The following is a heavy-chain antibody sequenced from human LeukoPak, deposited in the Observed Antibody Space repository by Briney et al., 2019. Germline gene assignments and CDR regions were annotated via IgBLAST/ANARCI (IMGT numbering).Heavy chain of an antibody. V-gene: IGHV3-48*04. D-gene: IGHD2-2*01. CDR1: GFTFSSYA. Sequence: PGGSLRLSCSASGFTFSSYAMHWVRQAPGKGLEWVSYISSSSTIYYADSVKGRFTISRDNAKNSLYLQMNSLRAEDTAVYYCARGALRVPAAIPPPPLNWFDPWGQGTLVTVSS. CDR2: ISSSSTI. CDR3: ARGALRVPAAIPPPPLNWFDP. J-gene: IGHJ5*02.